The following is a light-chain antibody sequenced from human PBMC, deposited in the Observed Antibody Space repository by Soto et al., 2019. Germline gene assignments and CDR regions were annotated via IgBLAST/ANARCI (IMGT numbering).Light chain of an antibody. CDR3: SSYTSLKTRV. Sequence: QSALTQPASVSGSPGQSITISCTGTSSDVGGYNYVSWYQQHPGKAPKLLIYEVSKRPSGVPDRFSASKSGTTASLTISDLQADDEADYYCSSYTSLKTRVFGGGTKLTVL. CDR2: EVS. J-gene: IGLJ2*01. V-gene: IGLV2-14*01. CDR1: SSDVGGYNY.